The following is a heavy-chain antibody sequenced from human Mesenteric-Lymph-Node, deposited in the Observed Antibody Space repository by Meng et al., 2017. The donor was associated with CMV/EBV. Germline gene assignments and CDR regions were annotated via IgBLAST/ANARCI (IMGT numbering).Heavy chain of an antibody. V-gene: IGHV4-39*01. D-gene: IGHD3-22*01. Sequence: QWKLQGSGPGLGNPSETLSLSCIVSGDSISNSTYYWTWIRQPPGKGLEWIGSVHHSGTTYYNPSLKGRLTISVDTSANLFSLRLTTVTAADTATYYCARRGNYDSDYSEYWGQGTLVTVSS. CDR3: ARRGNYDSDYSEY. J-gene: IGHJ4*02. CDR2: VHHSGTT. CDR1: GDSISNSTYY.